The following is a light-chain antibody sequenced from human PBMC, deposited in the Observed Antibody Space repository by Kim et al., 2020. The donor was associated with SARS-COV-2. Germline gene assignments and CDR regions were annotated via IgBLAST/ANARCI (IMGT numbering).Light chain of an antibody. Sequence: SSELTQDPAVSVALGQTVRITCQGDSLRSYYASWYQQKPGQAPLVVIYGTNNRPSGIPDRFSGSSSGNTASLTITGAQAEDEADYYCNSRDDVFGTGTKVTVL. J-gene: IGLJ1*01. CDR3: NSRDDV. CDR2: GTN. V-gene: IGLV3-19*01. CDR1: SLRSYY.